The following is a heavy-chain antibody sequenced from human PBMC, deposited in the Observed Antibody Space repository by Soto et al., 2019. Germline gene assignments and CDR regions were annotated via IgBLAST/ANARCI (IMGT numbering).Heavy chain of an antibody. J-gene: IGHJ6*02. Sequence: SETLSLTCAVSGGSISSGGYSWSWIRQPPGKGLEWIGYIYHSGSTYYNPSLKSRVTISVDRSKNQFSLKLSSVTAADTAVYYCARDYYYDSSGYDYGMDVWGQGTTVTVSS. CDR1: GGSISSGGYS. V-gene: IGHV4-30-2*01. CDR3: ARDYYYDSSGYDYGMDV. CDR2: IYHSGST. D-gene: IGHD3-22*01.